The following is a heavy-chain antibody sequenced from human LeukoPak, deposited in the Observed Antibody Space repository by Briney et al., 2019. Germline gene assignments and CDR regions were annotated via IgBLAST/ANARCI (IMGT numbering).Heavy chain of an antibody. Sequence: ASVKVSCKASGGTFSSYAISWVRQAPGQGLEWMGGIIPIFGTANYAQKFQGRVTITADKSTSTAYMELSSLRSEDTAVYYCARAHYYDSSGYYYVLQYYYMDVWGKGTTVAVSS. CDR2: IIPIFGTA. J-gene: IGHJ6*03. V-gene: IGHV1-69*06. CDR3: ARAHYYDSSGYYYVLQYYYMDV. CDR1: GGTFSSYA. D-gene: IGHD3-22*01.